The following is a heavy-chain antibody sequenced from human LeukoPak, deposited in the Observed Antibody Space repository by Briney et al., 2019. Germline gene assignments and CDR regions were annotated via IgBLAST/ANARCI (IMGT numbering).Heavy chain of an antibody. J-gene: IGHJ3*02. Sequence: GGSLRLSCAASGFTFSSYAMSWVRQAPGKGLEWVSAISGSGGSTYYADSVKGRFTISRDNAKNSLYLQMSSLRAEDTAVYYCAGSWSPYDAFDIWGQGTMVTVSS. CDR1: GFTFSSYA. CDR2: ISGSGGST. V-gene: IGHV3-23*01. CDR3: AGSWSPYDAFDI. D-gene: IGHD6-13*01.